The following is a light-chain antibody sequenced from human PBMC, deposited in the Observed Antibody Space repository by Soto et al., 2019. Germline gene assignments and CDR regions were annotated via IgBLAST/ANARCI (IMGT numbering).Light chain of an antibody. V-gene: IGKV3-20*01. J-gene: IGKJ1*01. CDR1: QSVSSSY. CDR2: GAS. Sequence: EIVLTQSPGTLSLSPGEKDTHSCRASQSVSSSYLVWYQQKPGQAPRLLIYGASFRATGIPDRFSGSGSGTDFTLTISRLEPEDFAVYYCQQYGSSPRTFGQGTKVDIK. CDR3: QQYGSSPRT.